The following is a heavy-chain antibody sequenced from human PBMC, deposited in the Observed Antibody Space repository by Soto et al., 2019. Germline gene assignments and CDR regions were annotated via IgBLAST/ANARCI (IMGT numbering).Heavy chain of an antibody. J-gene: IGHJ3*02. CDR3: ARGLHADAFDI. Sequence: ASVKVSCKASGYTFTSYAMHWVRQAPGQRLEWMGWINAGNGNTKYSQKFQGRVTITRDTSTSTAYMELSSLRSEDTAVYYCARGLHADAFDIWGQGTMVTVSS. CDR1: GYTFTSYA. V-gene: IGHV1-3*01. CDR2: INAGNGNT.